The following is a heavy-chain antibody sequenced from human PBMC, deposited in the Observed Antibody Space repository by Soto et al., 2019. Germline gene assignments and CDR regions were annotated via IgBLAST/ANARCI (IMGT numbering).Heavy chain of an antibody. CDR3: ASLIAVAGSFDY. CDR1: GGSISSYY. Sequence: QVQLQESGPGLVKPSETLSLTCTVSGGSISSYYWSWIRQPPGKGLEWIGYIDYSGSTNYNPSLKSRVTISVDTSKNQCSLKLSSVTAADTAVYYCASLIAVAGSFDYWGQGTLVTVSS. J-gene: IGHJ4*02. V-gene: IGHV4-59*01. CDR2: IDYSGST. D-gene: IGHD6-19*01.